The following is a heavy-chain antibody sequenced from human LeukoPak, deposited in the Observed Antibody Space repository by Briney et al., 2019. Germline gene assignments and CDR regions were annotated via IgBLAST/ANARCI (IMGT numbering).Heavy chain of an antibody. CDR1: GGSIRSYY. D-gene: IGHD3-10*01. V-gene: IGHV4-59*12. CDR2: IYYSGST. J-gene: IGHJ6*03. CDR3: ARDYGSGRRYYYMDV. Sequence: SETLSLTCTVSGGSIRSYYWSWIRQPPGKGLEWIAYIYYSGSTNYNPSLKSRVTISVDTSKNQFSLKLSSVTAADTAVYYCARDYGSGRRYYYMDVWGKGTTVTVSS.